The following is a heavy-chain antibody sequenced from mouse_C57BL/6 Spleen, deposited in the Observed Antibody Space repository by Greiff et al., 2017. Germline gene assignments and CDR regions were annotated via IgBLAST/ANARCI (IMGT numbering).Heavy chain of an antibody. CDR1: GYSITSGYY. CDR2: ISYDGSN. CDR3: AREGGYDYDGDY. Sequence: VQLKESGPGLVKPSQSLSLTCSVTGYSITSGYYWNWIRQFPGNKLEWMGYISYDGSNNYNPSLKNRISITRDTSKNQFFLKLNSVTTEDTATYYCAREGGYDYDGDYWGQGTTLTVSS. J-gene: IGHJ2*01. D-gene: IGHD2-4*01. V-gene: IGHV3-6*01.